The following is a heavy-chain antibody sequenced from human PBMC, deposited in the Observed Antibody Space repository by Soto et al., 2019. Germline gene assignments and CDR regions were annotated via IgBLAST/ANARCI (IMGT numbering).Heavy chain of an antibody. CDR3: ARGFGVTTNPPGH. J-gene: IGHJ4*02. CDR1: GGSISNFY. V-gene: IGHV4-59*01. Sequence: QVQLQESGPGLVKPSETLSLTCTVSGGSISNFYWGWIRQPPGKGLEYIGYIHDGGSTNYNPSLESRVVISVDTSKNQCSLRLTPVTAADTAVYYCARGFGVTTNPPGHWGQGTLVTVSS. CDR2: IHDGGST. D-gene: IGHD4-17*01.